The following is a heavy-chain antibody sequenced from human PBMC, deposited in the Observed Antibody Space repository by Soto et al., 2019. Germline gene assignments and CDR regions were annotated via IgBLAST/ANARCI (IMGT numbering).Heavy chain of an antibody. D-gene: IGHD3-22*01. CDR2: ISWNSGSI. V-gene: IGHV3-9*01. Sequence: SLKISCAASGFTFDDYAMHWVRQAPGKGLEWVSGISWNSGSIGYADSVKGRFTISRDNAKNSLYLQMNSLRAEDTALYYCAKDREYDSSGYYYGTDDFDIWGQGTMVTVSS. CDR1: GFTFDDYA. CDR3: AKDREYDSSGYYYGTDDFDI. J-gene: IGHJ3*02.